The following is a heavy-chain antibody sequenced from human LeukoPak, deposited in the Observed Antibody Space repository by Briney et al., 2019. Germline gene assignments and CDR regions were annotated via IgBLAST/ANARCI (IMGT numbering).Heavy chain of an antibody. Sequence: GRSLRLSCAASGFTFDDYAMHWVRQAPGKGLEWVSGISWNSGSIGYADSVKGRFTISRDNAKNSLYLQMNSLRAEDMALYYCASADASGPDCWGQGTLLTVSS. CDR2: ISWNSGSI. CDR1: GFTFDDYA. CDR3: ASADASGPDC. V-gene: IGHV3-9*03. J-gene: IGHJ4*02. D-gene: IGHD6-19*01.